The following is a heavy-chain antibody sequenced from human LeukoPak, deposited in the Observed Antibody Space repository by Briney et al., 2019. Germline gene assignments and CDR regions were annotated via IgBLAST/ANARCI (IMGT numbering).Heavy chain of an antibody. J-gene: IGHJ3*02. CDR3: AREDSSGYWESWDAFDI. V-gene: IGHV1-3*01. D-gene: IGHD3-22*01. Sequence: ASVKVSCKASGYTFTSYAMHWVRQAPGQRLEWMGWINAGNGNTKYSQKFQGRVTITTDTSASTAYMELSSLRSEDTAVYYCAREDSSGYWESWDAFDIWGQGTMVTVSS. CDR1: GYTFTSYA. CDR2: INAGNGNT.